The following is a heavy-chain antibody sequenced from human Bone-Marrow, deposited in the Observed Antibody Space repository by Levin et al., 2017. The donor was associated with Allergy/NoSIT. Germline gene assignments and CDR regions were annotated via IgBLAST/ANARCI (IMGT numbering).Heavy chain of an antibody. CDR2: ISGSGGST. CDR3: AKSNPGPITMVRGVLPRSMRGPFDP. Sequence: LSLTCAASGFTFSSYAMSWVRQAPGKGLEWVSAISGSGGSTYYADSVKGRFTISRDNSKNTLYLQMNSLRAEDTAVYYCAKSNPGPITMVRGVLPRSMRGPFDPWGQGTLVTVSS. D-gene: IGHD3-10*01. J-gene: IGHJ5*02. CDR1: GFTFSSYA. V-gene: IGHV3-23*01.